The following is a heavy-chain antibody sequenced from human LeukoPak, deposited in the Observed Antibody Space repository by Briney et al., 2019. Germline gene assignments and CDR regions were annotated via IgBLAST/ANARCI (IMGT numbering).Heavy chain of an antibody. Sequence: SETLSLTCAVYGGSFSGYYWSWIRQPPGKGLEWIGEINHSGSTNYNPSLKSRVTISVDTSKNQFSLKLSSVTAADTAVYYCVRGRYNSGCHDFDYWGQGTLVTVSS. J-gene: IGHJ4*02. V-gene: IGHV4-34*01. D-gene: IGHD6-19*01. CDR1: GGSFSGYY. CDR2: INHSGST. CDR3: VRGRYNSGCHDFDY.